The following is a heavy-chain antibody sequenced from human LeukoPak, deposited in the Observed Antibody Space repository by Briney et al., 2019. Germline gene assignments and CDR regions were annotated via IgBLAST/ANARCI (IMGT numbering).Heavy chain of an antibody. J-gene: IGHJ4*02. CDR2: IRQDGSEK. Sequence: PGGSLRLSCVVSGFTFSSFWMSWVRQAPGKGLEWVANIRQDGSEKYYVDSVKGRFTISRDNAKNSLYLQMNSLRAEDTAVYYCARVASGASCYWGYWGQGTLVTVSS. V-gene: IGHV3-7*01. CDR3: ARVASGASCYWGY. D-gene: IGHD2-15*01. CDR1: GFTFSSFW.